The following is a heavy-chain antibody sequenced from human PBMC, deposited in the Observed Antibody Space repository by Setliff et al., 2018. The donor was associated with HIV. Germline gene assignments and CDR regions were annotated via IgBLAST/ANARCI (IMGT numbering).Heavy chain of an antibody. V-gene: IGHV4-39*01. Sequence: PSETLSLTCTVSGGSISSSSYYWGWIRQPPGKGLEWIGSIFYTGSTYYNPSLKSRVTISVDTSKNQVSRKLSSVTAADTAMYYCIIAYSSGWLSPMGFDSWGQGTLVTVSS. CDR1: GGSISSSSYY. CDR2: IFYTGST. CDR3: IIAYSSGWLSPMGFDS. D-gene: IGHD6-19*01. J-gene: IGHJ4*02.